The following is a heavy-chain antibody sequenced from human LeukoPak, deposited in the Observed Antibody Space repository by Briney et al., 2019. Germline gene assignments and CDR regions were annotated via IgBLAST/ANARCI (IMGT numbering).Heavy chain of an antibody. CDR1: GFTFSSYS. CDR2: ISSSSSYI. Sequence: NTGESLRLSCAASGFTFSSYSMNWVRQAPGKGLEWVSSISSSSSYIYYADSVKGRFTISRDNAKNSLYLQMNSLRAEDTAVYYCARDSDYYDSSGYLSYFDYWGQGTLVTVSS. CDR3: ARDSDYYDSSGYLSYFDY. V-gene: IGHV3-21*01. J-gene: IGHJ4*02. D-gene: IGHD3-22*01.